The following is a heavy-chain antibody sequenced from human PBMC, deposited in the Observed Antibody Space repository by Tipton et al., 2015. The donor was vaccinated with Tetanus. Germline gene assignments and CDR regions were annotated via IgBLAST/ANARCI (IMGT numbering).Heavy chain of an antibody. CDR1: GGSISSGGYY. J-gene: IGHJ4*02. V-gene: IGHV4-31*03. CDR3: ARGNGDYGEAAGVTADY. D-gene: IGHD4-17*01. CDR2: IYYSGST. Sequence: TLSLTCTVSGGSISSGGYYWSWIRQHPGKGLEWIGYIYYSGSTYYNPSLKSRVTISVDTSKNQFSLKLSSVTAADTAVYYCARGNGDYGEAAGVTADYWGQGTLVTVSS.